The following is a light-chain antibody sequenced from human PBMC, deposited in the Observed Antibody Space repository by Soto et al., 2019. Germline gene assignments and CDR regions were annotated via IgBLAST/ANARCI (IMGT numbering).Light chain of an antibody. V-gene: IGKV3-20*01. CDR1: QSVSSSY. J-gene: IGKJ1*01. Sequence: EIVLTQSPGTLSLSPGERATLSCRASQSVSSSYLAWYQQKPGRAPRLLIYGASSRATGIPDRFSGSGSGTDFTLIISRLEPEDFAVYYCQQYGSSPRTFGQGT. CDR2: GAS. CDR3: QQYGSSPRT.